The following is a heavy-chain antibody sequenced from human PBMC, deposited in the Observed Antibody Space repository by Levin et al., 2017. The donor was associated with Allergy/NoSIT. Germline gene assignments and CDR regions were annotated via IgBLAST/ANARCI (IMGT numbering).Heavy chain of an antibody. D-gene: IGHD3-10*01. CDR3: VRDYYTSGSRWFDS. CDR2: ISAGSDTI. Sequence: GGSLRLSCAASGFAFSTYVMNWVRQAPGKGLEWVSTISAGSDTIFYADSVKGRFTISRDNSENTLYLQMNSLRADDTAVYYCVRDYYTSGSRWFDSWGQGTLVTVSS. V-gene: IGHV3-23*01. CDR1: GFAFSTYV. J-gene: IGHJ5*01.